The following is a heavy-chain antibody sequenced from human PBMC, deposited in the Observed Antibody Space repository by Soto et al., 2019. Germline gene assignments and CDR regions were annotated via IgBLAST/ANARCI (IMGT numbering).Heavy chain of an antibody. J-gene: IGHJ4*02. D-gene: IGHD4-17*01. CDR2: INHSGST. CDR1: GGSFSGYY. CDR3: ARGLSAHGAFDY. Sequence: QVQLQQWGAGLLKPSETLSLTCAVYGGSFSGYYWSWIRQPPGKGLEWIGEINHSGSTNYNPSLKSRVTISEDTSKNQFSLKLSSVTAADTAVYYCARGLSAHGAFDYWGQGTLVTVSS. V-gene: IGHV4-34*01.